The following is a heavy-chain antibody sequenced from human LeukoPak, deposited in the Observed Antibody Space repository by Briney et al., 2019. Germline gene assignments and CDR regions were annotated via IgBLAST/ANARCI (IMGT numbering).Heavy chain of an antibody. J-gene: IGHJ4*02. CDR3: ARSQRPSGYYLYYFDY. CDR1: GFTFSSYW. D-gene: IGHD3-22*01. Sequence: GGSLRLSCAASGFTFSSYWMSWVRQAPGKGLEWVANIKQDGSEKYYVDSVKGLFTISRDNAKNSLYLQMNSLRAEDTAVYYCARSQRPSGYYLYYFDYWGQGTLVTVSS. CDR2: IKQDGSEK. V-gene: IGHV3-7*01.